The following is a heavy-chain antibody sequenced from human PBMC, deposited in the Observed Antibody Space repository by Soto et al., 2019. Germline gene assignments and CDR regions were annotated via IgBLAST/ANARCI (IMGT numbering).Heavy chain of an antibody. D-gene: IGHD3-3*01. CDR1: GYTFTSYY. V-gene: IGHV1-46*03. CDR2: INPSGGST. CDR3: ARVTIFGVPHYPHDAFDI. Sequence: ASVKVSCKASGYTFTSYYMHWVRQAPGQGLEWMGIINPSGGSTSYAQKFQGRVTMTRDTSTSTVYMELSSLRSEDTAVYYCARVTIFGVPHYPHDAFDIWGQGTMVTVSS. J-gene: IGHJ3*02.